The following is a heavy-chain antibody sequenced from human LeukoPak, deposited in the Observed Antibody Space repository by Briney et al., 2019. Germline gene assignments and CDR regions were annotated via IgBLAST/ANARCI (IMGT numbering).Heavy chain of an antibody. J-gene: IGHJ4*02. CDR3: ARDGHSSGSDIDY. Sequence: GASVKVSCKASGYTFTDYTMHWLRQAPGQRLDWMGWINGGSGNTKYSPEFQGRVTITRDTSASTAYMELSSLRSDDTAVYYCARDGHSSGSDIDYWGQGTLVTVSS. CDR2: INGGSGNT. CDR1: GYTFTDYT. V-gene: IGHV1-3*01. D-gene: IGHD6-19*01.